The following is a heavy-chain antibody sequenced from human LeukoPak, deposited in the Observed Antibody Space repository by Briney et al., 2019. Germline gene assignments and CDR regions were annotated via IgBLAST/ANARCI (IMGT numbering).Heavy chain of an antibody. V-gene: IGHV3-74*01. CDR2: IDTNGSGT. CDR1: GFTFSSYW. J-gene: IGHJ4*02. Sequence: GGSLRLSCAASGFTFSSYWIHWVRQVPGQGLVWVSRIDTNGSGTSYADSVKGRFTVSRDNYNNTVYLQMNSLRAEDTAVYYCARGGGIADRQPPANWGQGTLVTVSS. CDR3: ARGGGIADRQPPAN. D-gene: IGHD6-6*01.